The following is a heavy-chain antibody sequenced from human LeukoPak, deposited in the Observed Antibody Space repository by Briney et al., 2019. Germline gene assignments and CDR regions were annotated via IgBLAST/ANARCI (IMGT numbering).Heavy chain of an antibody. CDR1: GFTFSSYS. J-gene: IGHJ4*02. D-gene: IGHD3-10*01. Sequence: PGGSLRLSCAASGFTFSSYSMNWVRQAPGKGLEWVSSISSSSSYIYYADSVKGRFTISRDNAKNSLYLQMNSLRAEDTAVYYCARYGSGSYQRSIDYWGQGTLVTVSS. CDR2: ISSSSSYI. V-gene: IGHV3-21*01. CDR3: ARYGSGSYQRSIDY.